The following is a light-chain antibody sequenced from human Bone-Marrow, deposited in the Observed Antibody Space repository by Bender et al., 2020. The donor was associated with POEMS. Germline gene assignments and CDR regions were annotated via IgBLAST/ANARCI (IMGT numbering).Light chain of an antibody. V-gene: IGLV1-36*01. Sequence: QSLLTQPPSVSGAPRQRVTISCSGASSNIGNNDVNWYQQVPGKAPKVVIYNDVLVASGVFDRFSGSKSGTSAYLAISGLQSDDEADYYCAAWDDSLKGHVFGGGTKVTVL. CDR1: SSNIGNND. CDR3: AAWDDSLKGHV. J-gene: IGLJ2*01. CDR2: NDV.